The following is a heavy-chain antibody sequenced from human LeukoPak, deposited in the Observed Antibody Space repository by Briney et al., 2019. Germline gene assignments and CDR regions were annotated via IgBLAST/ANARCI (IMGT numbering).Heavy chain of an antibody. CDR2: IYHTGST. D-gene: IGHD6-19*01. V-gene: IGHV4-38-2*01. CDR1: GYSISRGYY. CDR3: ARGLEGYSAGWSRFFEY. Sequence: SETLTLTCGVSGYSISRGYYWGWIRQPPGNGLEWIGNIYHTGSTYYNPSLRSRVTISVDTSKNQFFLKLTSVTAADTAVYYCARGLEGYSAGWSRFFEYWGQGTPATVSS. J-gene: IGHJ4*02.